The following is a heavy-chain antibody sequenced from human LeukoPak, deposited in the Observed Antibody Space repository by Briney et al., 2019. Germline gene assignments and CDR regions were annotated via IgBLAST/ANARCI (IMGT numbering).Heavy chain of an antibody. D-gene: IGHD1-20*01. Sequence: SETLSLTCTVSGGSISRYYWSWVRQPPGKGLEYIRNIYYSGSTNYNPSLKSRVTISLDTSRSQFSLKLTSVTAADTAVYYCARELYNWNGRRHAIDIWGQGTMVTVSS. CDR1: GGSISRYY. CDR2: IYYSGST. CDR3: ARELYNWNGRRHAIDI. V-gene: IGHV4-59*01. J-gene: IGHJ3*02.